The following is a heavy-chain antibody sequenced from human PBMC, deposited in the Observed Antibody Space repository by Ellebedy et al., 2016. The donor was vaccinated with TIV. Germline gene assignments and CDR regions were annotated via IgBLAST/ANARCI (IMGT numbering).Heavy chain of an antibody. D-gene: IGHD3-16*01. CDR2: IYYNGFS. CDR3: ARVSGGGGSPSDY. V-gene: IGHV4-59*01. Sequence: SETLSLXXTVSGGSISSYYWSWIRQSPGKGLEWIGYIYYNGFSNYNPSLRGRVTISVDTSRSQFSLKVTSVTAADTAAYYCARVSGGGGSPSDYWGPGIRVNVSS. CDR1: GGSISSYY. J-gene: IGHJ4*02.